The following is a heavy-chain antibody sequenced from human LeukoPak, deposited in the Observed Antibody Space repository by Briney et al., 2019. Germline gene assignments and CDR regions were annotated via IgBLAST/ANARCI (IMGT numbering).Heavy chain of an antibody. D-gene: IGHD4-23*01. CDR3: ARAGNDYGGPNDAFDI. V-gene: IGHV3-48*01. CDR2: ISSSSSSTI. CDR1: GFTFSSYS. J-gene: IGHJ3*02. Sequence: GGSLRLSCAASGFTFSSYSMNWVRQAPGKGLEWVSYISSSSSSTIYYADSVKGQFTISRDNAKNSLYLQMNSLRAEDTAVYYCARAGNDYGGPNDAFDIWGQGTMVTVSS.